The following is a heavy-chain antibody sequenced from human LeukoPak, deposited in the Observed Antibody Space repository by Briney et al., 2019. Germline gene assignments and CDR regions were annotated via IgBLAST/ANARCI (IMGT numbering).Heavy chain of an antibody. D-gene: IGHD2-2*01. Sequence: SETLSLTCAVYGGSFSGYYWSWIRQPPGKGLEWIGEINHSGSTNYNPSLKSRVTISVDTSKNQFSLKLSSVTAADTAVYYCARAQRALIVVVPAAIDDGMDVWGQGTTVTVSS. CDR1: GGSFSGYY. CDR3: ARAQRALIVVVPAAIDDGMDV. V-gene: IGHV4-34*01. CDR2: INHSGST. J-gene: IGHJ6*02.